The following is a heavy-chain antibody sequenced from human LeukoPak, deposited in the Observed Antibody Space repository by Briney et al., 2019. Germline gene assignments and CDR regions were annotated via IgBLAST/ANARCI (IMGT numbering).Heavy chain of an antibody. V-gene: IGHV1-18*01. D-gene: IGHD2-15*01. CDR3: AREHCSGGSCYSIYYYYYMDV. Sequence: ASVKDSSKASRYTLTSYGISWVRPAPGQGLEWMGWIIAYNGKPNYAQKLQGRVTMTTDTSTSTAYIELRSVRSDDTAVYYCAREHCSGGSCYSIYYYYYMDVWGKGTTVTVS. CDR1: RYTLTSYG. J-gene: IGHJ6*03. CDR2: IIAYNGKP.